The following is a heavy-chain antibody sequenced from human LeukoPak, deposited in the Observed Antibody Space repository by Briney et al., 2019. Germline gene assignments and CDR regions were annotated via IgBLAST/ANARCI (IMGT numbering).Heavy chain of an antibody. CDR1: GVSVSDGRYY. J-gene: IGHJ3*01. CDR3: ATPYCSSISCLDVFNV. Sequence: SETLSLTCNVSGVSVSDGRYYWTWIRQHPGKGLEWIGYKYYSGSAKYNPSLKSRLTISIDTSKSQFSLQLSSVTAADTATYYCATPYCSSISCLDVFNVWGQGTRVTVSS. D-gene: IGHD2-2*01. V-gene: IGHV4-31*03. CDR2: KYYSGSA.